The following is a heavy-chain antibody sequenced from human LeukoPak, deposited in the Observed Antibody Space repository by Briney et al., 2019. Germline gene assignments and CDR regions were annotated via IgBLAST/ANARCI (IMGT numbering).Heavy chain of an antibody. D-gene: IGHD6-19*01. V-gene: IGHV3-11*03. CDR1: GFTFSDEY. CDR2: ISNSGSYT. Sequence: PGGALRLSCAASGFTFSDEYMSWIRQAPGKGLEWVSYISNSGSYTNYADSVKGRFTISRDNAKNSLHLQMNSLRAEDTAVYYCARSRGAGPGAYFDYWGQGTLITVSS. CDR3: ARSRGAGPGAYFDY. J-gene: IGHJ4*02.